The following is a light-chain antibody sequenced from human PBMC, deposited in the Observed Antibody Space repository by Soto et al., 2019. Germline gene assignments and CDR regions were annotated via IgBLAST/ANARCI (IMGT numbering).Light chain of an antibody. CDR1: QSVSSN. CDR2: GAS. CDR3: QQSNSWPPYT. V-gene: IGKV3-15*01. Sequence: EIVMTQSPATLSVSPGERATLSCRASQSVSSNLAWSQQKPGQAPRLLIYGASPRAPGIPARFSGSGSGTEFPLTISSLQSEDFAVLYCQQSNSWPPYTFGQGTKLEIK. J-gene: IGKJ2*01.